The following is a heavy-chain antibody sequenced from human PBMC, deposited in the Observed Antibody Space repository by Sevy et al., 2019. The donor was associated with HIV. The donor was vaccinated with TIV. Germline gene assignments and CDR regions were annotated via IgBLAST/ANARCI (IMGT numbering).Heavy chain of an antibody. D-gene: IGHD3-22*01. CDR3: ANHASDYDSSGYLERDAFDI. CDR2: IYSDGST. V-gene: IGHV3-53*01. J-gene: IGHJ3*02. CDR1: GFTVSDNY. Sequence: GGSLILSCAASGFTVSDNYMSWVRQAPGKGLEWVSVIYSDGSTYYADSVKGRFTISRDNSKNTLYLQMNSLRAEDTAVYYCANHASDYDSSGYLERDAFDIWGQGTMVTVSS.